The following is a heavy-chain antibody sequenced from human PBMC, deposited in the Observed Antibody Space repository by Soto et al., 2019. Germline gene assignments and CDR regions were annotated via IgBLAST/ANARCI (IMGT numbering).Heavy chain of an antibody. V-gene: IGHV4-4*02. CDR1: GDSISTYY. CDR3: ATQGFYRMGV. Sequence: PSETLSLTCAVSGDSISTYYCMWVRQPPGKGLEWIGEIHHSGATNYNPSLKSRVTISVDKSKNQFSLKLNSVTAADTAMFYCATQGFYRMGVWGRGTTVTVS. CDR2: IHHSGAT. J-gene: IGHJ6*02.